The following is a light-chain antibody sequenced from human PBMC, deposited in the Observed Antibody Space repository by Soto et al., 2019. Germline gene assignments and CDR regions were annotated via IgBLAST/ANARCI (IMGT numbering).Light chain of an antibody. J-gene: IGLJ1*01. CDR3: QSYDSSLSRV. CDR2: GNS. Sequence: QSVLTQPPSVSGAPGQRVTISCTGSSSNIGAGYDVHWYQQLPGTAPKLLIYGNSNRPSGVPDRFPGSKSGTSASLAITGLQAEDEADYYCQSYDSSLSRVFGTGTKVTVL. CDR1: SSNIGAGYD. V-gene: IGLV1-40*01.